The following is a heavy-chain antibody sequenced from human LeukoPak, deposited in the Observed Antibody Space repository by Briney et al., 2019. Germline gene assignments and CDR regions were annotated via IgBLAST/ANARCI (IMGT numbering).Heavy chain of an antibody. CDR2: INPNSGGT. V-gene: IGHV1-2*02. J-gene: IGHJ4*02. Sequence: ASVKVSCKASGYTFTGYHMHWVRQAPGQGLEWMGWINPNSGGTNYAQKFQGRVTMTRDTSISTAYMELSRLRSDDTAVYYCARGRRSGTAFLDYWGQGTPVTVSS. CDR1: GYTFTGYH. D-gene: IGHD1-1*01. CDR3: ARGRRSGTAFLDY.